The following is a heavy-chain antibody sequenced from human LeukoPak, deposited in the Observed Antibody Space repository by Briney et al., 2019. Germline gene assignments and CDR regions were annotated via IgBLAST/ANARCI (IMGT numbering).Heavy chain of an antibody. Sequence: GGSLGLSCAASGFPFSISSLRCVRHAPGRGLECVSTITHRCSGSSTYYADCVKGRFPISSDNSKITRSLQMNSLRTGHAALYYCAKSGYSRFDYWRQGSLVTVSS. CDR1: GFPFSISS. D-gene: IGHD5-24*01. CDR2: ITHRCSGSST. V-gene: IGHV3-23*01. J-gene: IGHJ4*02. CDR3: AKSGYSRFDY.